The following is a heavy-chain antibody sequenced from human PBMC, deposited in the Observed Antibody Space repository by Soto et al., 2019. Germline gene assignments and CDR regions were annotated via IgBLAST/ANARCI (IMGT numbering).Heavy chain of an antibody. D-gene: IGHD3-9*01. Sequence: VASVKVSCKASGYTFTSYDINWVRQATGQGLEWMGWMNPNSGNTGYAQKFQGRVTMTRNTSISTAYMELSSLRSEDTAVYYCARVRKGLRYFDWNRRSSYYYYYGMDVWGQGTTVTVSS. CDR3: ARVRKGLRYFDWNRRSSYYYYYGMDV. V-gene: IGHV1-8*01. J-gene: IGHJ6*02. CDR1: GYTFTSYD. CDR2: MNPNSGNT.